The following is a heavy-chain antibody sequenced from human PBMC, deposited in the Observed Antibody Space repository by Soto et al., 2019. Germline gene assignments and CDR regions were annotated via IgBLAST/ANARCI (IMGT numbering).Heavy chain of an antibody. CDR2: ISGSGGST. CDR3: ARRGPGTYFDD. J-gene: IGHJ4*02. Sequence: GGSLRLSCAASGFTFSSYAMNWVRQAPGKGLEWVSVISGSGGSTYYADSVKGRFTISRDNSKNTLYLQMNSLRAEDTAVYYCARRGPGTYFDDWGPGTLVTVSS. CDR1: GFTFSSYA. D-gene: IGHD6-13*01. V-gene: IGHV3-23*01.